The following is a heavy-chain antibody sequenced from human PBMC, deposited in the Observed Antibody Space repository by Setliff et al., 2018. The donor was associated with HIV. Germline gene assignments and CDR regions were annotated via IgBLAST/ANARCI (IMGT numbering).Heavy chain of an antibody. D-gene: IGHD4-4*01. Sequence: LRLSCVASGITFSSYWMSWVRQAPGEGLEWVANIKQDGSERSYVDSVKGRFTISRDNAKNSPYLQMNSLRAEDTAVYYCAQITVMGYWGQGTLVTVSS. CDR3: AQITVMGY. CDR1: GITFSSYW. CDR2: IKQDGSER. V-gene: IGHV3-7*01. J-gene: IGHJ4*02.